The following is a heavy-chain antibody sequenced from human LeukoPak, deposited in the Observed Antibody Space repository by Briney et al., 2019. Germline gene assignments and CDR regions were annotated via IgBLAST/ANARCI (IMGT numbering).Heavy chain of an antibody. V-gene: IGHV3-23*01. Sequence: GSLRLSCAASGFTFSSYAMSWVRQAPGKGLEWVSATSGSGGSTYYADSVKGRFTISRDNSKNTLYLQMNSLRAEDTAVYYCATRGVTATYYFDYWGQGTLVTVSS. J-gene: IGHJ4*02. D-gene: IGHD2-21*02. CDR2: TSGSGGST. CDR1: GFTFSSYA. CDR3: ATRGVTATYYFDY.